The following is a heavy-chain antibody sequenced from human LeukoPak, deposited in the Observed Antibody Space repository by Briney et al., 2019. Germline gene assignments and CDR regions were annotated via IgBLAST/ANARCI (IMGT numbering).Heavy chain of an antibody. Sequence: SETLSLTCSVSVGSITDNNYYWTWSRQPPGKGLEEIGWCRGGSHYYSPPLKRLVTLSLPPSENPFSLDLKSVTAADTAVYYCARGRRGSTYGYPDYWGQGTLVTVSS. D-gene: IGHD5-18*01. CDR3: ARGRRGSTYGYPDY. CDR2: CRGGSH. V-gene: IGHV4-39*07. J-gene: IGHJ4*02. CDR1: VGSITDNNYY.